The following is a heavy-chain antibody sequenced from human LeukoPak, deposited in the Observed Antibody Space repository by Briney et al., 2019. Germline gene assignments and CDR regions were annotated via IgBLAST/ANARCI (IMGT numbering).Heavy chain of an antibody. D-gene: IGHD7-27*01. V-gene: IGHV1-2*02. CDR2: INPNSGVT. CDR1: GYTFTGYY. CDR3: ARDAANWGSGWFDP. Sequence: ASVKVSCKASGYTFTGYYMHWVRQAPGQGLEWMGWINPNSGVTNYAQKFQGRATMTRDTSISTAYMELSRLRSDDTAVYYCARDAANWGSGWFDPWGQGTLVTVSS. J-gene: IGHJ5*02.